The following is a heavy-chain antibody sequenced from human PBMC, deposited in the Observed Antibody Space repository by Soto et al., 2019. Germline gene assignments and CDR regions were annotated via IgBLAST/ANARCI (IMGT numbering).Heavy chain of an antibody. Sequence: GGSLRLSCAASGFTFSSYGMHWVRQAPGKGLEWVAVISYDGSNKYYADSVKGRFTISRDNSKNTLYLQMNSLRAEDTAVYYCARTPSAGYYYYGMDVWGKGTTVTVSS. J-gene: IGHJ6*04. CDR2: ISYDGSNK. D-gene: IGHD6-13*01. CDR1: GFTFSSYG. CDR3: ARTPSAGYYYYGMDV. V-gene: IGHV3-30*03.